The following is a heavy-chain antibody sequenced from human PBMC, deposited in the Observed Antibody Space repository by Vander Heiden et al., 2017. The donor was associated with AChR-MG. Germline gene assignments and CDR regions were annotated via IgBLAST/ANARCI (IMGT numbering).Heavy chain of an antibody. CDR1: GGTFSSYA. Sequence: QVQLVQSGAEVKKPGSSVKVSCKASGGTFSSYAISWVRPAPGQGLEWMVGIIPIFGTANYAKKFQGRVTITADESTSTAYRELSSLRSEETAVYYCASRKNWGRHYYYYYYMDVWGKGTTVTVSS. CDR3: ASRKNWGRHYYYYYYMDV. J-gene: IGHJ6*03. CDR2: IIPIFGTA. V-gene: IGHV1-69*01. D-gene: IGHD3-16*01.